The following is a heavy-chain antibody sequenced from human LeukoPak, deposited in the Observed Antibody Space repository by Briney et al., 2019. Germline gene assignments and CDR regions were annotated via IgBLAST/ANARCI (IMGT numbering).Heavy chain of an antibody. CDR1: GYTFTGYY. CDR2: INPNSGGT. J-gene: IGHJ4*02. D-gene: IGHD3-10*01. Sequence: ASVKVSCKASGYTFTGYYMHWVRQAPGQGLGWMGWINPNSGGTNYAQKFQGRVTMTRDTSISTAYMELSRLRSDDTAVYYCARDLYGSGSLDYWGQETLVTVSS. V-gene: IGHV1-2*02. CDR3: ARDLYGSGSLDY.